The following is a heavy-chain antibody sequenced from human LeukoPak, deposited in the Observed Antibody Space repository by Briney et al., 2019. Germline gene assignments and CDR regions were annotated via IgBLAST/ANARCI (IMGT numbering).Heavy chain of an antibody. CDR3: ARVYSSSSGKNAFDI. V-gene: IGHV3-7*03. CDR2: IKQDGTEK. CDR1: GFIFSNYW. J-gene: IGHJ3*02. D-gene: IGHD6-6*01. Sequence: GGSLRLSCAASGFIFSNYWMSWVRQAPGKGLEWVANIKQDGTEKDYVASVRGRFTISRDNAKNSLYLQVNSLRAEDTAVYHCARVYSSSSGKNAFDIWGQGTMVTVSS.